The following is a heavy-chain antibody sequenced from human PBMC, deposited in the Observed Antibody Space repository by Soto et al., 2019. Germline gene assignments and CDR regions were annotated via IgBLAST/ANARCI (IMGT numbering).Heavy chain of an antibody. V-gene: IGHV6-1*01. Sequence: LSLTCAISGDSVSSNSAAWNWIRQSPSRGLEWLGRTYYRSKWFNDYAVSVESRITINPDTSKNQFSLQLNSVTPEDTAVYYCSRDRAVAGTYYYGMDVWGQGTTVTVSS. D-gene: IGHD6-19*01. CDR2: TYYRSKWFN. CDR1: GDSVSSNSAA. CDR3: SRDRAVAGTYYYGMDV. J-gene: IGHJ6*02.